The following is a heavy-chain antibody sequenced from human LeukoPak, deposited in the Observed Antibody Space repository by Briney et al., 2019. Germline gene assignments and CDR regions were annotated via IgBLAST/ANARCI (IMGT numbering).Heavy chain of an antibody. V-gene: IGHV4-39*01. J-gene: IGHJ4*02. CDR3: VRHDGRGGATMGSLDS. CDR1: GGSISGGSHH. D-gene: IGHD5-12*01. CDR2: LYLSRTT. Sequence: SETLSLTCTVSGGSISGGSHHWGWFRQSRGKGLEWIGSLYLSRTTYYNPSLNSRVTISVDTSKNQFSLQLNSVTAADTAVYYCVRHDGRGGATMGSLDSWGQGSLVTVSS.